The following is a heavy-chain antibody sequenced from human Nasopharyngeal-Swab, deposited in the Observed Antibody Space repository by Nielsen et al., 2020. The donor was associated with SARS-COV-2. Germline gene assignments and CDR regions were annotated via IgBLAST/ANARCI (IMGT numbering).Heavy chain of an antibody. CDR2: IKSKTDGGTT. Sequence: WIRQPPGKGLEWVGRIKSKTDGGTTDYAAPVKGRFTISRDDSKSTLYLQMNSLKTEDTAVYYCTTAASSPYYYDSSGDVGWGQGTLVTVSS. V-gene: IGHV3-15*01. J-gene: IGHJ4*02. CDR3: TTAASSPYYYDSSGDVG. D-gene: IGHD3-22*01.